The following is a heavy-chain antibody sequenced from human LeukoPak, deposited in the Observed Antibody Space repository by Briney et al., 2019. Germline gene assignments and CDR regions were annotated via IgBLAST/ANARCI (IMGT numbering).Heavy chain of an antibody. CDR1: GGSISSYY. D-gene: IGHD2-21*01. Sequence: SETLSLTCTVSGGSISSYYWSWIRQPPGKGLEWIGYIYYSGSTNYNPSLKSRVTISVDTSKNQFSLKLSSVTAADTAVYYCARDHRGVVDYWGQGTLVTVSS. J-gene: IGHJ4*02. CDR3: ARDHRGVVDY. V-gene: IGHV4-59*01. CDR2: IYYSGST.